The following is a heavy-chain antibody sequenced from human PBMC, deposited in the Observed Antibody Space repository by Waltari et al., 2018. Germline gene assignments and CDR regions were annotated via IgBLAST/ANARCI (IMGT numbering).Heavy chain of an antibody. Sequence: QVQLVESGGGVVQPGRSLRLSCAASGFTFSRYAMHWVRQAPGKVLGWVAVISYDGSHKYYADSVKGRFTISRDSSKNTLFLQMNSLRVEDTAVYYCARDIAYHDSSGYYPYYFDYWGQGALVTVSS. V-gene: IGHV3-30-3*01. J-gene: IGHJ4*02. CDR3: ARDIAYHDSSGYYPYYFDY. CDR1: GFTFSRYA. D-gene: IGHD3-22*01. CDR2: ISYDGSHK.